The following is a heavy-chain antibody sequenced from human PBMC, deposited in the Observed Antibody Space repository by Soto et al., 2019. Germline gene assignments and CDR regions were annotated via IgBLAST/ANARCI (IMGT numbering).Heavy chain of an antibody. CDR3: ARDKGYCSDTSCPDFDY. Sequence: QVQLVQSGAEVKKPGSSVKVSCKASGGTLSSYTFSWVXXXXXQXLEWMGRVIPNLGVTNYAKKFQGRFTIVVDTSTSTAYMELNSLRYEDTAVYYCARDKGYCSDTSCPDFDYWGQGTLVTVSS. V-gene: IGHV1-69*08. CDR1: GGTLSSYT. J-gene: IGHJ4*02. CDR2: VIPNLGVT. D-gene: IGHD2-15*01.